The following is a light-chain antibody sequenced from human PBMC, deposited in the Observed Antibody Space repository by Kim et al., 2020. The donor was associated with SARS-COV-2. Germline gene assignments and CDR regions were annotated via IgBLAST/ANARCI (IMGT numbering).Light chain of an antibody. CDR1: SSNSGSNY. V-gene: IGLV1-47*01. CDR2: RNN. J-gene: IGLJ2*01. CDR3: AAWDDSLHVV. Sequence: PGQRVTISCSGGSSNSGSNYVYWYQQLPGTAPKLLIYRNNQRPSGVPDRFSGSKSGTSASLAISGLRSEDEADYYCAAWDDSLHVVFGGGTQLTVL.